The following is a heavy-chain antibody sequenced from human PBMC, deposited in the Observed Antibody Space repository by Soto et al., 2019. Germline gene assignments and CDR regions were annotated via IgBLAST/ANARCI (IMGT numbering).Heavy chain of an antibody. Sequence: GESLKISCQGSGYSFTNYWIGWVRQRPGKGLEWMGIIYPGESHAIYSPSFQGQVTMSADKSISTAYLQWSSLKASDTAMYYCARPYSGGPNDPFDVWGQGTMFTVAS. CDR3: ARPYSGGPNDPFDV. D-gene: IGHD1-26*01. V-gene: IGHV5-51*01. CDR2: IYPGESHA. CDR1: GYSFTNYW. J-gene: IGHJ3*01.